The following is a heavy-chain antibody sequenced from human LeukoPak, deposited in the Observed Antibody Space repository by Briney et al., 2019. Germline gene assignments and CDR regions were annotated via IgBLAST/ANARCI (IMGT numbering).Heavy chain of an antibody. J-gene: IGHJ3*02. CDR2: ISSSSSYI. V-gene: IGHV3-21*01. CDR3: ARDPWEGAFDI. CDR1: GFTFSSYS. Sequence: GGSLRLSCAASGFTFSSYSMNWVRQAPGKGLEWVSSISSSSSYIYYADSVKGRFTISRDNAKTSLYLQMNSLRAEDTAVYYCARDPWEGAFDIWGQGTMVTVSS. D-gene: IGHD1-26*01.